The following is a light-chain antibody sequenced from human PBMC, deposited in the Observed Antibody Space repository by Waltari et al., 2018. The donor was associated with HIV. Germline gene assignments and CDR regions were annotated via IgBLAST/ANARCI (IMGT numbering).Light chain of an antibody. CDR2: QDT. Sequence: SYELTQPPSVSVSPGQTASITCSGDELGDRYACWYQQKPGQSPLLVIYQDTKRPSGIPWRFSGSNSGNTATLTISGTQAMDEADYYCQARDSSTVVFGGGTKLTVL. V-gene: IGLV3-1*01. CDR1: ELGDRY. J-gene: IGLJ2*01. CDR3: QARDSSTVV.